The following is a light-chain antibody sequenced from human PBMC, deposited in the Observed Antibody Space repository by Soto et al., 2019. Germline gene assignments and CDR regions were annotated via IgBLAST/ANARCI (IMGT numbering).Light chain of an antibody. CDR1: QRITTY. V-gene: IGKV1-39*01. Sequence: IHVTQSPSSLSASVGDRVTITCRASQRITTYLNWYQQKPGEAPKLLISTSGTLQRGVPSRFSGSGSGTDFPLTITSLQPADFATYFCQQTYSTPYTFGQGTTLEIK. J-gene: IGKJ2*01. CDR2: TSG. CDR3: QQTYSTPYT.